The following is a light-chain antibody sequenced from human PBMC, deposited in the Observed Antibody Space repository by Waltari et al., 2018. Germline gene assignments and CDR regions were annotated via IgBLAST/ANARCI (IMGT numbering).Light chain of an antibody. V-gene: IGKV1-5*03. Sequence: DIQMTQSPSTLSASVGDRVTITCRASQSISGWLAWYQQKPGKAPKLLIYKASTLESGVPSRISGGGSGTEFTLTINSLQPDDFATYYCQQYDTFMWTFGQGTKVDI. J-gene: IGKJ1*01. CDR2: KAS. CDR3: QQYDTFMWT. CDR1: QSISGW.